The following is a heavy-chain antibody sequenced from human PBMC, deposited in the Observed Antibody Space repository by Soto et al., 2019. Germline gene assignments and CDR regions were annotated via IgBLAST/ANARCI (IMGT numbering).Heavy chain of an antibody. V-gene: IGHV3-49*03. CDR1: GFTFGDYA. Sequence: GGSLRLSCTASGFTFGDYAMSWFRQAPGKGLEWVGFIRSKAYGGTTEYAASVKGRFTISRDDSKSIAYLQMNSLKTEDTAVYYCTRDWSYLDGGLSDPWGQGTLVTVSS. CDR2: IRSKAYGGTT. D-gene: IGHD1-26*01. J-gene: IGHJ5*02. CDR3: TRDWSYLDGGLSDP.